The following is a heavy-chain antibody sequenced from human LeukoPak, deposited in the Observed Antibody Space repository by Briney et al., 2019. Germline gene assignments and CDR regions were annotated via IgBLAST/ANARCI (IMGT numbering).Heavy chain of an antibody. D-gene: IGHD6-13*01. CDR2: IWYDGSNK. CDR1: GFTFSSYG. J-gene: IGHJ4*02. Sequence: PGGSLRLSCAASGFTFSSYGMHWVRQAPGKGLEWVAVIWYDGSNKYYADSVKGRFTISRDNSKNTLYLQMNSLRAEDTAVYYCAKRMGPSIAAADLEYWGQGTLVTVSS. CDR3: AKRMGPSIAAADLEY. V-gene: IGHV3-33*06.